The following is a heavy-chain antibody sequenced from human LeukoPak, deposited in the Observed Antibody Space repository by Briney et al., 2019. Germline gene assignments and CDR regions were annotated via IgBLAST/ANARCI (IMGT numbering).Heavy chain of an antibody. V-gene: IGHV3-11*01. J-gene: IGHJ4*02. CDR2: ISSSGSTI. Sequence: PGGSLRLSCAASGFTFSDYYMSWIRQAPGKGLEWVSYISSSGSTIYYADSVKGRFTISRDNAKNSLYLQMNSLRAEDTAVYYCASSVGAAAGIYYFDYWGQGTLVTVSS. CDR1: GFTFSDYY. CDR3: ASSVGAAAGIYYFDY. D-gene: IGHD6-13*01.